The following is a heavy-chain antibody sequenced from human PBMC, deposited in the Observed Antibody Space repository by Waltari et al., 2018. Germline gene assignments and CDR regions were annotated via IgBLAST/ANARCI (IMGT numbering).Heavy chain of an antibody. V-gene: IGHV4-38-2*01. CDR3: VRNSSGSSFDS. D-gene: IGHD6-19*01. CDR1: GGSITNHY. Sequence: QVQLQESGTGQLKPSETLSLTCAVSGGSITNHYWGWIRQPPGKGLEWIGTMWHSGSTYYNPSLQSRVTIFIDTSKNQFSLTLNSVTAADTAFYYCVRNSSGSSFDSWGQGTLVTVSS. CDR2: MWHSGST. J-gene: IGHJ4*02.